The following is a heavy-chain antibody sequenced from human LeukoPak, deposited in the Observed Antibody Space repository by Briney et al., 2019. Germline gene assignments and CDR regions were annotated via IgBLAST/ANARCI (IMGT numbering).Heavy chain of an antibody. CDR2: ISGSGVST. D-gene: IGHD5-18*01. CDR3: AKEYGYTYGEFDY. Sequence: GGSLRLSCAASGFTFNNYAMSWVRQAPGKGLEWVSAISGSGVSTYYADSVKGRFTISRDNSKNTLYLQMNSLRAEDTAVYYCAKEYGYTYGEFDYWGQGTLVTVSS. V-gene: IGHV3-23*01. J-gene: IGHJ4*02. CDR1: GFTFNNYA.